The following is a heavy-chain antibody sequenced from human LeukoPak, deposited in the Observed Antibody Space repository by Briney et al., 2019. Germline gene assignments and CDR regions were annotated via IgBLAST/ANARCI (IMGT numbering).Heavy chain of an antibody. D-gene: IGHD1-26*01. CDR2: ISGSGGST. V-gene: IGHV3-23*01. J-gene: IGHJ4*02. CDR1: GFTFSSYA. CDR3: AKGFYSGSYGSFDY. Sequence: PGGSLRLSCAAAGFTFSSYAMSWVRQAPGKGLEWVSAISGSGGSTYYADSVKGRFTISRDNSKTTLYLQTNSLRAEDTAVYYCAKGFYSGSYGSFDYWGQGTLVTVSS.